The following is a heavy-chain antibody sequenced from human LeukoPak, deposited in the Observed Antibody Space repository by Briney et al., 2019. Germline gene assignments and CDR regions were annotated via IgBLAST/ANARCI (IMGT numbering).Heavy chain of an antibody. CDR3: ARGFRIAAAGTGY. D-gene: IGHD6-13*01. CDR2: MNPNSGNT. V-gene: IGHV1-8*01. CDR1: GYTFTSYD. Sequence: ASVKDSCKASGYTFTSYDINWVRQATGQGLEWMGWMNPNSGNTGYAQKFQGRVTMTRNTSISTAYMELSSLRSEDTGVYYCARGFRIAAAGTGYWGQGTPVTVSS. J-gene: IGHJ4*02.